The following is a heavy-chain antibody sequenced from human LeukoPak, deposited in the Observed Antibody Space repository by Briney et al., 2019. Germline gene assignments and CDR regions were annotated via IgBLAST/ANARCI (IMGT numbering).Heavy chain of an antibody. Sequence: GGCLRLSCAASGFTFSNYNMNWVRQGPGKGLEWVSYISSTSTTIYYADSVKGRFTISRDNAKNSLSLHTNSLRDEDTAVYYCARDTNSWYYWGQGTLVTVSS. CDR2: ISSTSTTI. CDR3: ARDTNSWYY. D-gene: IGHD6-13*01. V-gene: IGHV3-48*02. CDR1: GFTFSNYN. J-gene: IGHJ4*02.